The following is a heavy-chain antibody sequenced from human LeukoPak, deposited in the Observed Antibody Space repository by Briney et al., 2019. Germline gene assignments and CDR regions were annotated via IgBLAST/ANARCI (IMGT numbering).Heavy chain of an antibody. V-gene: IGHV4-31*03. CDR1: DGSIGGSAFY. CDR3: ARDDYGDYFIDP. D-gene: IGHD4-17*01. Sequence: PSETLSLTCTVSDGSIGGSAFYWSWIRQHPGKGPEWIGYMYYSGNTYYNPYLKSRVTISVDTSKNQFFLKLTSVTAADTAVYYCARDDYGDYFIDPWGQGTLVTVSS. CDR2: MYYSGNT. J-gene: IGHJ5*02.